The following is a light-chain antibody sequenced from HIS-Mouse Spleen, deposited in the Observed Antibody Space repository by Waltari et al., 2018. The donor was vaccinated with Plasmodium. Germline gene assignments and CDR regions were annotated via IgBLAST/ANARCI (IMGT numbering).Light chain of an antibody. V-gene: IGLV3-21*02. CDR1: NIGSTS. J-gene: IGLJ2*01. Sequence: SYVLTPPPSASVAPGQTARITCGGNNIGSTSVHWYQQKPGQAPVLVVYDDSDRPSGIPEGFSGSNSGNTANLTISRVEAGDEAGYYCQVWDSSSDHVVFGGGTKLTVL. CDR3: QVWDSSSDHVV. CDR2: DDS.